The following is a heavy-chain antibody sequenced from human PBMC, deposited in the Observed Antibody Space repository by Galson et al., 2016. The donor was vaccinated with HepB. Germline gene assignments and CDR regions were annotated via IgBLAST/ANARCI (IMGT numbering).Heavy chain of an antibody. J-gene: IGHJ4*02. V-gene: IGHV1-18*01. CDR1: GYTFTNHG. Sequence: SVKVSCKASGYTFTNHGLSWVRQAPGQGLEWMGWINASNSDTNYAQTFQGRITLTTDTSKTTAYMELRALRSDDTAAYYCARDLLANWKHVPFDYWGRGTVVTVSS. D-gene: IGHD1-1*01. CDR3: ARDLLANWKHVPFDY. CDR2: INASNSDT.